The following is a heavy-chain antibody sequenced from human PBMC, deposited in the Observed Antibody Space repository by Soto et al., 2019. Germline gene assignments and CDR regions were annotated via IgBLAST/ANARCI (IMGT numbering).Heavy chain of an antibody. CDR3: ARHHVRGRTIAGAAEF. Sequence: SETLSLTCAVYGGSLSGYYWSWIRQPPGKALEWIGEINHSGNTNYNPSLKSRVTISVDTSKNQLFLNLSSVTAADTAMYYCARHHVRGRTIAGAAEFWGQGTLVTVSS. CDR1: GGSLSGYY. V-gene: IGHV4-34*01. J-gene: IGHJ4*02. D-gene: IGHD1-26*01. CDR2: INHSGNT.